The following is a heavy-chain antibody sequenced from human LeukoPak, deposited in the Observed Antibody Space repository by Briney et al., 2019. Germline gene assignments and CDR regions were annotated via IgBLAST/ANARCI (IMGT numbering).Heavy chain of an antibody. CDR2: IYYSGST. J-gene: IGHJ4*02. CDR1: GGSISSSSYY. D-gene: IGHD3-10*01. Sequence: SETLSLTCTVSGGSISSSSYYWGWIRQPPGKGLEWIGNIYYSGSTYYHPSLKSRVTISVDTSKNQFSLKLSSVTAADTVVYYCARVSTTYYYGSGSYSHFDYWGQGTLVTVSS. V-gene: IGHV4-39*07. CDR3: ARVSTTYYYGSGSYSHFDY.